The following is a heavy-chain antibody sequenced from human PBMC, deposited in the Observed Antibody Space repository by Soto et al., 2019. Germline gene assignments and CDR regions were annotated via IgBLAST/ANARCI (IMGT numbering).Heavy chain of an antibody. D-gene: IGHD3-3*01. J-gene: IGHJ4*02. CDR2: IKNKTQGETT. CDR1: GFSISSAW. V-gene: IGHV3-15*07. CDR3: TTGSVEGY. Sequence: EVQLVESGGGLVKPGGSLRLSCAASGFSISSAWMNWVRQAPGKGLEWVGRIKNKTQGETTDYPAPVKGRFTISRDDSKNTLYLQMNSLKMEDTAVYYCTTGSVEGYWGQGTLVTVSS.